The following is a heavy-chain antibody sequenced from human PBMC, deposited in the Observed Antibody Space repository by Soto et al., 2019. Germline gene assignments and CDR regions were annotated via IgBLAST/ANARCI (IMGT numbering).Heavy chain of an antibody. J-gene: IGHJ4*02. D-gene: IGHD6-13*01. CDR3: AREYSSSRYFDY. V-gene: IGHV3-74*01. CDR2: INSDGSST. CDR1: GFTFSSYS. Sequence: PWGSLRLSCAASGFTFSSYSMNWVRQAPGKGLLWVSRINSDGSSTTYADSVKGRFTISRDNARNTLYLQMNSLRAEDTAVYYCAREYSSSRYFDYWGQGTLVTVSS.